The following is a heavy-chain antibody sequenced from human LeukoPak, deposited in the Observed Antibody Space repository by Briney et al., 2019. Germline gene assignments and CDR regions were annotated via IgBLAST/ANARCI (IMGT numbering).Heavy chain of an antibody. CDR2: INHSGST. D-gene: IGHD6-19*01. CDR1: GGSFSGYY. J-gene: IGHJ4*02. Sequence: SETLSLTCAVYGGSFSGYYWSWIRQPPGKGLEWIGEINHSGSTNYNPSLKSRVTISVDTSKNQFSLKLSSVTAADTAVYYCARRTGYSSGWYYWGQGTLVTLSS. CDR3: ARRTGYSSGWYY. V-gene: IGHV4-34*01.